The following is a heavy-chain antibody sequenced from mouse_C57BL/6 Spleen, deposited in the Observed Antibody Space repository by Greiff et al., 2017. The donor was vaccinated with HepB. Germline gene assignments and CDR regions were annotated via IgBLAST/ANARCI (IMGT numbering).Heavy chain of an antibody. D-gene: IGHD2-4*01. J-gene: IGHJ1*03. CDR2: ISSGGDYI. Sequence: EVKLMESGAGLVKPGGSLKLSCAASGFTFSSYAMSWVRQTPEKRLEWVAYISSGGDYIYYADTVKGRFTISRDNARNTLYLQMSSLKSEDTAMYYCTRADDYDGRWYFDVWGTGTTVTVSS. CDR1: GFTFSSYA. V-gene: IGHV5-9-1*02. CDR3: TRADDYDGRWYFDV.